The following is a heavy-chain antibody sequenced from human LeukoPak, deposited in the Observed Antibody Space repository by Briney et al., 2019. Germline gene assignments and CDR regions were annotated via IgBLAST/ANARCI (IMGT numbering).Heavy chain of an antibody. Sequence: GESLKISCEASGYSFTSYWIGWVRQMPGKGLEWVALIYPVDSDTRYNPSFQGQVTISADKSINTVSLQWNGLKASDSAMYYCARHRGTIFGMVMYNWFDPWGQGTLVTVSS. CDR1: GYSFTSYW. J-gene: IGHJ5*02. CDR2: IYPVDSDT. V-gene: IGHV5-51*01. D-gene: IGHD3-3*01. CDR3: ARHRGTIFGMVMYNWFDP.